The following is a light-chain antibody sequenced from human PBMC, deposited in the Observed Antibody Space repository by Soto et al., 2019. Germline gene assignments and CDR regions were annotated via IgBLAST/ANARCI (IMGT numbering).Light chain of an antibody. CDR2: VNSDGSH. V-gene: IGLV4-69*01. CDR3: QTWGTSIWV. CDR1: SGHNNYA. J-gene: IGLJ3*02. Sequence: QLVLTQSPSASASLGASVKLTYTLSSGHNNYAIAWHQQQPEKGPRYLMKVNSDGSHTKGDGIPDRFSGSSSGAARYLTISSLQSEDEADYYCQTWGTSIWVFGGGTKLTVL.